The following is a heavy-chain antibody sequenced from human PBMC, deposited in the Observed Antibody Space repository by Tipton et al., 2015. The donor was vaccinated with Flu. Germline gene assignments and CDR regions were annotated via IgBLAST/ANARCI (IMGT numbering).Heavy chain of an antibody. CDR2: ISSSGSTI. CDR1: GFTFSSYE. CDR3: ARGTLNYYDSSGYQWGLPSDAFDI. J-gene: IGHJ3*02. V-gene: IGHV3-48*03. D-gene: IGHD3-22*01. Sequence: SLRLSCAASGFTFSSYEMNWVRQAPGKGLEWVSYISSSGSTIYYADSVKGRFTISRDNAKNSLYLQMNSLRAEDTAVYYCARGTLNYYDSSGYQWGLPSDAFDIWGQGTMVTVSS.